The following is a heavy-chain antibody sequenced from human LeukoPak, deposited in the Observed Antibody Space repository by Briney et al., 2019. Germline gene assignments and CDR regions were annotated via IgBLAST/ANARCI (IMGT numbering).Heavy chain of an antibody. CDR3: TRVGYIDEGIDY. CDR1: GFPFGSYW. V-gene: IGHV3-7*04. CDR2: IKQDGSKK. Sequence: GGSLRFSCVASGFPFGSYWLTGVGQAPGKGREWVANIKQDGSKKSYVDSVKGRFTISRDNAKNSLYLQMNSLRAEDTAIYYCTRVGYIDEGIDYWGQGTLVTVSS. D-gene: IGHD5-24*01. J-gene: IGHJ4*02.